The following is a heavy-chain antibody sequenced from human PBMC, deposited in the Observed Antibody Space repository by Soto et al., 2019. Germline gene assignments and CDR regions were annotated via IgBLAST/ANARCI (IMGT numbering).Heavy chain of an antibody. V-gene: IGHV4-4*02. CDR3: ARGRYCSGGRCYSTQDY. D-gene: IGHD2-15*01. J-gene: IGHJ4*02. CDR1: GGSISSSNW. Sequence: QVQLQESGPGLVKPSGTLSLTCAVSGGSISSSNWWSWVRQPPGKGLEWFGEIYHSGSTNYNPSLKSRVTISVDKSNNQFSLKLSFVTAADTAVYYCARGRYCSGGRCYSTQDYWGQGTLVTVSS. CDR2: IYHSGST.